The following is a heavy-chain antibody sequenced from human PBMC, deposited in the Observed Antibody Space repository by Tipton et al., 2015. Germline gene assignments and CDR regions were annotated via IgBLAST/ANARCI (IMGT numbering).Heavy chain of an antibody. Sequence: LRLSCSVSSDSISKYYWSWIRQPPGKELEWIGYIQYSGSTNYNPSLKSRVTISVDTSKNQISLTVTSVTAADTAVYYCARSRYTVTPDSWGQGILVTVSS. CDR2: IQYSGST. CDR1: SDSISKYY. D-gene: IGHD4-17*01. J-gene: IGHJ4*02. CDR3: ARSRYTVTPDS. V-gene: IGHV4-59*08.